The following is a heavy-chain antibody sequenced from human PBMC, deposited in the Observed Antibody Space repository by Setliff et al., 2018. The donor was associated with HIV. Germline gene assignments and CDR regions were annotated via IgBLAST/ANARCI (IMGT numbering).Heavy chain of an antibody. D-gene: IGHD2-2*01. CDR1: GGSISSSSYY. V-gene: IGHV4-30-2*01. CDR3: ARGHCSGTNCYGVDYYGMDV. CDR2: ISQSGST. Sequence: TLSLTCTVSGGSISSSSYYWSWIRQPPGKGLEWIGYISQSGSTYYNPSLKSRVSMSVDKSKNQFSVKLTSVTAADTAVYYCARGHCSGTNCYGVDYYGMDVWGQGTTVTVSS. J-gene: IGHJ6*02.